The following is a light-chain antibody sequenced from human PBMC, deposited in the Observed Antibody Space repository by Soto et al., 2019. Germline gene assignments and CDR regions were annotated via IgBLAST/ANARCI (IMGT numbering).Light chain of an antibody. CDR2: DAS. J-gene: IGKJ1*01. Sequence: DIQMTQYPSTLSASVGDRVTITCRASQSISSWLAWYQQKAGKAPKLLIYDASTLESGVPSRFSGSGSGTEFTLTISSLQPDDFATYYCQHYNSYSEAFGQGTNVDIK. CDR1: QSISSW. V-gene: IGKV1-5*01. CDR3: QHYNSYSEA.